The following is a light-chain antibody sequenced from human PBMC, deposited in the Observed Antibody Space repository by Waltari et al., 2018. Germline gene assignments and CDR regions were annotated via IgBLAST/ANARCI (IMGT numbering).Light chain of an antibody. CDR2: DAS. J-gene: IGKJ4*01. V-gene: IGKV3D-11*01. CDR1: EDIKHY. CDR3: QQRVTWLLT. Sequence: EIVLTQSPGTLSLSPGERATLSCGASEDIKHYLAWYQQKGGQPPRLLIFDASNRATGTPARFSGRGSGTDFNPTISAFEPEDFAVYYCQQRVTWLLTFGGGTKVEI.